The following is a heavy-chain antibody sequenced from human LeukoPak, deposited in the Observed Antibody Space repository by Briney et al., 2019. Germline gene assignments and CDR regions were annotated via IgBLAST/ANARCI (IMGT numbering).Heavy chain of an antibody. Sequence: TGGSLRLSCATSGFTFRNYAMSWVRQAAGKGLEWVSAISSHSVNTYYVDSVKGRFTISRDNSKNTLYLQMNSLRAEDTALYYCAKDIMECSSTSCYRGSDHWGQGTLVTVSS. V-gene: IGHV3-23*01. J-gene: IGHJ4*02. CDR3: AKDIMECSSTSCYRGSDH. D-gene: IGHD2-2*01. CDR2: ISSHSVNT. CDR1: GFTFRNYA.